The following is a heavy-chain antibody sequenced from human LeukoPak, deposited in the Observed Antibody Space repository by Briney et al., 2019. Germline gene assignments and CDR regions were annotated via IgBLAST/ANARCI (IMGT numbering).Heavy chain of an antibody. Sequence: PSETLSLTCTVSGGSISSYYWSWIRQPPGRGLEWIGYISYSGSTNYNPSLESRVTISVDTSKNQFSLKLSSVTAADTAVYYCAIERAETMDIWGQGTTVTVSS. CDR2: ISYSGST. CDR1: GGSISSYY. V-gene: IGHV4-59*12. CDR3: AIERAETMDI. D-gene: IGHD1-1*01. J-gene: IGHJ6*02.